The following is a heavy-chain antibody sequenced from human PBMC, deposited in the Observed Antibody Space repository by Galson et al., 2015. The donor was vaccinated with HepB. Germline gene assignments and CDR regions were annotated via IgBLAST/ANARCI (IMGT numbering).Heavy chain of an antibody. D-gene: IGHD3-3*01. CDR2: ISYDGSNK. Sequence: SLRLSCAASGFTFSSYGMHWVRQAPGKGLEWVAVISYDGSNKYYADSVKGRFTISRDNSKNTLYLQMNSLRAEDTAVYYCAKDAKYYDFWSARYYYYYMDVWGKGTTVTVSS. CDR1: GFTFSSYG. CDR3: AKDAKYYDFWSARYYYYYMDV. J-gene: IGHJ6*03. V-gene: IGHV3-30*18.